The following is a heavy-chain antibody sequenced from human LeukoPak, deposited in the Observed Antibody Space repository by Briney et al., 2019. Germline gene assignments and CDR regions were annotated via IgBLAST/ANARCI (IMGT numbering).Heavy chain of an antibody. V-gene: IGHV3-30*02. CDR1: KFTFGTYG. CDR3: AKDSSTSCHD. CDR2: IRNDGSNK. Sequence: GGSLRLSCAASKFTFGTYGMHWVRQAPGKGLEWVAFIRNDGSNKYYADSVRGRFTVSRDNSKNTLYLQMNSLRPEDTAVYYCAKDSSTSCHDWGQGTLVTVSS. D-gene: IGHD2-2*01. J-gene: IGHJ4*02.